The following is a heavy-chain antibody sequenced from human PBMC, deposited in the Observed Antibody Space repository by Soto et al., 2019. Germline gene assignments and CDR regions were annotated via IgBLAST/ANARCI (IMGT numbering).Heavy chain of an antibody. V-gene: IGHV3-15*01. Sequence: EVQLVESGGGLVKPGGSLRLSCAASGFTFSNAWMSWVRQAPGKGLEWVGRIKSKTDGGTTDYAAPVKGRFTISRDDSKNTLYLQMNSLKTEDTAVYYCTSVDTDSSGWLHDAFDIWGQGTMVTVSS. CDR3: TSVDTDSSGWLHDAFDI. D-gene: IGHD6-19*01. CDR2: IKSKTDGGTT. J-gene: IGHJ3*02. CDR1: GFTFSNAW.